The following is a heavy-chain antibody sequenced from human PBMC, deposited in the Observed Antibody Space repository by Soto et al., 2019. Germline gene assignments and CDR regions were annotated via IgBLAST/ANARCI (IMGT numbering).Heavy chain of an antibody. CDR2: ISGSGGST. J-gene: IGHJ4*02. CDR3: AKDETGYSSSWYGY. CDR1: GFTFSSYA. D-gene: IGHD6-13*01. Sequence: EVQLLESGGGLVQPGGSLRLSCAASGFTFSSYAMSWVRQAPGTGLEWVSAISGSGGSTYYADSVKGRFTISRDNSKNTLYLQMNSLRAEDTAVYYCAKDETGYSSSWYGYWGQGTLVTVSS. V-gene: IGHV3-23*01.